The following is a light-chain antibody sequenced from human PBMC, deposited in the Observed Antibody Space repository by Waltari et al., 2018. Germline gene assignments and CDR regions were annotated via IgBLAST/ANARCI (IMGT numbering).Light chain of an antibody. J-gene: IGKJ2*01. CDR3: QHYHQWPPYT. V-gene: IGKV3-15*01. CDR1: QTISYN. CDR2: GAS. Sequence: EIVLTQSPSTLSVSPGERAILSCRASQTISYNLAWYQQRPGQPPRLLIYGASAGAAAIPVRFSGSGSGTEFTLTISGLQSEDFAVYYCQHYHQWPPYTFGQGTKVE.